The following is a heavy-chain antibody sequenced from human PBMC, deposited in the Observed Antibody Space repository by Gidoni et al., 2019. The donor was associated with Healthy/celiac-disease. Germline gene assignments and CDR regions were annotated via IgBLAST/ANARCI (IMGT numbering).Heavy chain of an antibody. D-gene: IGHD3-22*01. CDR2: IRSKANSYAT. CDR3: TRLGDYYDSSGYYYYYGMDV. J-gene: IGHJ6*02. V-gene: IGHV3-73*02. Sequence: EVQLVESVGGLVQPGGSLKLSCAASVFTFSGSAMQLARQASGKGLEWVGRIRSKANSYATAYAASVKGRFTISRDDSKNTAYLQMNSLKTEDTAVYYCTRLGDYYDSSGYYYYYGMDVWGQGTTVTVSS. CDR1: VFTFSGSA.